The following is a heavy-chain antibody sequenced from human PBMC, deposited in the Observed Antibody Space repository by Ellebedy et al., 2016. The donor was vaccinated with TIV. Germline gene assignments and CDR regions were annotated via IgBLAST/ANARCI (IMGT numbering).Heavy chain of an antibody. CDR1: GFTFSSYA. J-gene: IGHJ4*02. D-gene: IGHD6-6*01. CDR2: ISYDGSNK. V-gene: IGHV3-30-3*01. CDR3: ARDKLVLDY. Sequence: PGGSLRLSCAASGFTFSSYAMHWVRQAPGKGLEWVAVISYDGSNKYYADSVKGRFTISRDNSKNTLYLQMNSLRAEDTAVYYCARDKLVLDYWGQGTLATVSS.